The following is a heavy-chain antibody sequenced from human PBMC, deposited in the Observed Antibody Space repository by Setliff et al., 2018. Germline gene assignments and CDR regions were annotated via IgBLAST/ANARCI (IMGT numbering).Heavy chain of an antibody. CDR1: GGSIGSYH. D-gene: IGHD6-19*01. J-gene: IGHJ6*03. Sequence: PSETLSLTCTVSGGSIGSYHWSWIRQPAGKGLEWIGRIFDSGKSNYNPSLESRVTMSVDTSKNQFSLRLSSVTAADTAVYYCARGFAAEYSSGWGTWYYYYYMDVWGKGTTVTVSS. CDR3: ARGFAAEYSSGWGTWYYYYYMDV. CDR2: IFDSGKS. V-gene: IGHV4-4*07.